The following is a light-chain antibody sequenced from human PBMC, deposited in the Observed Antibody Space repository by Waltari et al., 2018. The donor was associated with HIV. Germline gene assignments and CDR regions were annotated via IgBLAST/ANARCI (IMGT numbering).Light chain of an antibody. J-gene: IGLJ2*01. CDR1: TSNIGNNY. CDR3: GTWDSSLSAVV. CDR2: DNK. Sequence: QSVLTQPPSVSAAPGQKVPISCSGSTSNIGNNYVSWYQQLPGTAPQLLISDNKKRPPGSPDRFSGSKSGTSATLGITGLQTGDEADYYCGTWDSSLSAVVFGGGTKLTVL. V-gene: IGLV1-51*01.